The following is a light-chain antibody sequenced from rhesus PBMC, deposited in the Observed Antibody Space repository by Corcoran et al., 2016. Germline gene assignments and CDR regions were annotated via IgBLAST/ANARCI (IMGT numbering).Light chain of an antibody. Sequence: GDTVTITCRASQDISRYLNWYQQKPGKAPKLLIYTASNLETGVPSRFSGRVSGTEFTLTISNLQPEDFAAYYFLQHKSYPRTFGQGTKVEIK. J-gene: IGKJ1*01. V-gene: IGKV1-28*02. CDR1: QDISRY. CDR3: LQHKSYPRT. CDR2: TAS.